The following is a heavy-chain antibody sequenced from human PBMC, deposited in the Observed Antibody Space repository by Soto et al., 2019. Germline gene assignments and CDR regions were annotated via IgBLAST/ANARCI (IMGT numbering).Heavy chain of an antibody. J-gene: IGHJ5*02. CDR2: IYNSGST. D-gene: IGHD3-3*01. CDR3: ARAGAPHFRVAPYNWFVP. CDR1: GGSISSGGYY. Sequence: SETLSLTCTVSGGSISSGGYYWSWIRQHPGKGLEWIGYIYNSGSTYYNPSLKSRVTISVDTSKNQFSLKLSSVTAADTAVYYCARAGAPHFRVAPYNWFVPCSQATLVSVSS. V-gene: IGHV4-31*03.